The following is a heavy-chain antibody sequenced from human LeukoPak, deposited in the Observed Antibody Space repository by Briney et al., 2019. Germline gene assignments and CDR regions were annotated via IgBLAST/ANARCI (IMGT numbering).Heavy chain of an antibody. Sequence: GASVKVSCKASGGTFSSYAISWVRQAPGQGLELMGRIIPIFGTANYAQKFQGRVTITTDESTSTAYMELSSLRSEDTAVYYCARDPSPIAVAVAFDIWGQGTMVTVSS. V-gene: IGHV1-69*05. J-gene: IGHJ3*02. D-gene: IGHD6-19*01. CDR2: IIPIFGTA. CDR1: GGTFSSYA. CDR3: ARDPSPIAVAVAFDI.